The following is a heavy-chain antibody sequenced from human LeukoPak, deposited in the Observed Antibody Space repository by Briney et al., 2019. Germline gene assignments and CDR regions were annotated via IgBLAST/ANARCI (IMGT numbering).Heavy chain of an antibody. Sequence: GGSLRLSCAASGFTFSIYAMTWVRQAPGKGLGWVSGINWNGGSTGYADSVKGRFTISRDNAKNSLYLQMNSLRAEDTAVYYCARDWRDSSGKFPNDAFDIWGQGTMVTVSS. CDR3: ARDWRDSSGKFPNDAFDI. J-gene: IGHJ3*02. D-gene: IGHD3-22*01. V-gene: IGHV3-20*04. CDR2: INWNGGST. CDR1: GFTFSIYA.